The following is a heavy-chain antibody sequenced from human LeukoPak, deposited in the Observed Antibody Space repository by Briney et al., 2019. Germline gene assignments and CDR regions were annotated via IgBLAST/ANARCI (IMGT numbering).Heavy chain of an antibody. J-gene: IGHJ4*02. Sequence: PGGSLRLSCAASGFTFSSYWMSWVRQAPGKGLEWVSVIYSGGSTYYADSVKGRFTISRDNSKNTLYLQMNSLRAEDTAVYYCARDRQGYYGSGSYLITDYWGQGTLVTVSS. CDR1: GFTFSSYW. CDR3: ARDRQGYYGSGSYLITDY. D-gene: IGHD3-10*01. V-gene: IGHV3-53*01. CDR2: IYSGGST.